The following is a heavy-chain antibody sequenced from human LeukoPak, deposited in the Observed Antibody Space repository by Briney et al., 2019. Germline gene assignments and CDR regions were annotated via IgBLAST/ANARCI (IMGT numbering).Heavy chain of an antibody. D-gene: IGHD3-10*01. CDR1: GFTFSSFE. CDR3: AKTHEEGFGELCLDY. CDR2: ISSSGRTI. V-gene: IGHV3-48*03. Sequence: GGSLRLSCAASGFTFSSFEMNWVRQAPGKGLEWVSYISSSGRTIYSADSVKGRFTISRDNAKNSLYLQMNSLRAEDTAVYYCAKTHEEGFGELCLDYWGQGTLVTVSS. J-gene: IGHJ4*02.